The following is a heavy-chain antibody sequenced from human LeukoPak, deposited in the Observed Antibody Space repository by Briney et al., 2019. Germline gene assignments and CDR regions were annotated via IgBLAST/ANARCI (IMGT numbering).Heavy chain of an antibody. V-gene: IGHV3-21*01. CDR2: ISSSSSYI. Sequence: GGSLILSCAASGFTFSSYSMNWVRQAPGKGLEWVSSISSSSSYIYYAYSVKGRFTISRDNAKNSLYLQMNSLRAEDTAVYYCARASRSWLQLLGWFEPWGQGTLVTVSS. CDR1: GFTFSSYS. D-gene: IGHD6-13*01. J-gene: IGHJ5*02. CDR3: ARASRSWLQLLGWFEP.